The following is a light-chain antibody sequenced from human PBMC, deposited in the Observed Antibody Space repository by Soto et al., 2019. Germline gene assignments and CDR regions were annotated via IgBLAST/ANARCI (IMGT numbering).Light chain of an antibody. CDR1: RGIIESNT. CDR3: AAWDDILNGYV. CDR2: SNY. J-gene: IGLJ1*01. Sequence: QCVVDPLPQACGSHGGRVPNSCCGMRGIIESNTVTWYQQLPGTAPKLVIYSNYDRPSGVPDRFSGSTSGTSASLVIRGLQSEDEADYYCAAWDDILNGYVFGGGTKVTVL. V-gene: IGLV1-44*01.